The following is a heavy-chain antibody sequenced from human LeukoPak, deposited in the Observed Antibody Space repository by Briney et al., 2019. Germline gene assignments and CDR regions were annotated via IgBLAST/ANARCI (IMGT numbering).Heavy chain of an antibody. J-gene: IGHJ4*02. CDR2: FDPEDGET. Sequence: ASVKVSCTVSGYTLTELSMHWVRQAPGKGLEWMGGFDPEDGETIYAQKFQGRVTMTEDTSTDTAYMELSSLRSEDTAVYYCATDPLRYFDWLLYDWGQGTLVTVSS. D-gene: IGHD3-9*01. CDR3: ATDPLRYFDWLLYD. CDR1: GYTLTELS. V-gene: IGHV1-24*01.